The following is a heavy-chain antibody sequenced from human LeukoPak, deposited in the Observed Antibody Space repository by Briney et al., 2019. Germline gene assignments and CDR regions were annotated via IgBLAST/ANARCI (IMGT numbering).Heavy chain of an antibody. CDR1: GFTFSSYA. CDR3: ARAQGRGFDY. Sequence: GGSLRLSCAASGFTFSSYAMSWVRQAPGKGLEWVSSISSSISYIYYADSVKGRFTISRDNAKNSLYLQMNSLRAEDTAVYYCARAQGRGFDYWGQGTLVTVSS. V-gene: IGHV3-21*01. J-gene: IGHJ4*02. D-gene: IGHD1-26*01. CDR2: ISSSISYI.